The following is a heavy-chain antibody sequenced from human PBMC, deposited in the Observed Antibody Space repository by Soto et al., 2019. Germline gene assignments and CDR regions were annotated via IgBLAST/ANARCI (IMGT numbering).Heavy chain of an antibody. CDR3: ARSRRGAYSSGWYSPSGYYNYGIDV. V-gene: IGHV5-51*01. D-gene: IGHD6-19*01. CDR2: IYPGDSDT. J-gene: IGHJ6*02. Sequence: GESLKISCKGSGYSFTSYWIGWVRQMPGKGLEWMGIIYPGDSDTRYSPSFQGQVSISADTSISTAYLQWTSLKASDTAMYYCARSRRGAYSSGWYSPSGYYNYGIDVWGQGTMVTVSS. CDR1: GYSFTSYW.